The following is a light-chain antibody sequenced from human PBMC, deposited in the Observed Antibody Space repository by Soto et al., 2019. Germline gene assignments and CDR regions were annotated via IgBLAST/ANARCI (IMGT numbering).Light chain of an antibody. CDR1: QSVSSN. Sequence: EIVMTQPPATLSVSPGERATLSCRASQSVSSNLAWYQQKPGQAPRLLIYGASTRPTRIPARFSGSVSGTEFTLTISSLQSEDFAVYYCQQYNNWPPLTFGGGTKVEIK. V-gene: IGKV3-15*01. CDR2: GAS. J-gene: IGKJ4*01. CDR3: QQYNNWPPLT.